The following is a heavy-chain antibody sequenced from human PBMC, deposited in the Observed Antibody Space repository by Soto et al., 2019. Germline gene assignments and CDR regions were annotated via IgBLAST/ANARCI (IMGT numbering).Heavy chain of an antibody. V-gene: IGHV3-48*02. CDR3: ATEGTNGYNHYHIET. CDR1: GFSLSNSG. CDR2: ISRSHSAI. Sequence: GGSLRLSCSASGFSLSNSGMFWVRQAPGNGLEWISDISRSHSAIYYADTVKGGFTMSRDNAKNYLFLQMNSLRDEDRAVYYCATEGTNGYNHYHIETWGQGVTVTVSS. D-gene: IGHD5-12*01. J-gene: IGHJ5*02.